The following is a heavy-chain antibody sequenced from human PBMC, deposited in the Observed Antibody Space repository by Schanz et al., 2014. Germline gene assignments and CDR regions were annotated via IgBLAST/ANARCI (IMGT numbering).Heavy chain of an antibody. CDR1: GGTFSTYP. Sequence: QVQLVQSGAEVKKPGSPVKVSCKSSGGTFSTYPINWLRQAPGQGLEWMGWMNPNSGNPGFAQKFRGRVTMTRNTSMSTAYIELHILTSEDTAAYYCARGRTFDYWGQGTLVTVSS. V-gene: IGHV1-8*02. CDR2: MNPNSGNP. CDR3: ARGRTFDY. J-gene: IGHJ4*02.